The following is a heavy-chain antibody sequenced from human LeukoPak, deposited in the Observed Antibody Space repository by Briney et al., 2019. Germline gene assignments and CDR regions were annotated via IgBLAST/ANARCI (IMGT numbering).Heavy chain of an antibody. J-gene: IGHJ6*02. D-gene: IGHD2-2*01. CDR3: TRRPMGYCSSTSCSYGMDV. CDR2: IRSKAYGGTT. V-gene: IGHV3-49*04. Sequence: PGRSLRLSCTASGFTFGDYAMSWVRQAPGKGLEWVGFIRSKAYGGTTEYAASVKGRFTISRDDSKSIAYLQMNSLKTEDTAVYYCTRRPMGYCSSTSCSYGMDVWGQGTTATVSS. CDR1: GFTFGDYA.